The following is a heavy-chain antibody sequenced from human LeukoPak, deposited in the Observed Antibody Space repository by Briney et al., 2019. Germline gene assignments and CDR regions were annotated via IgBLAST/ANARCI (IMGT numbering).Heavy chain of an antibody. Sequence: SETLSLTCTVSGGSISSGSYYWSWIRQPAGKGLEWIGRIYTSGSTNYNPSLKSRVTISVDTSKNQFSLKLSSVTAADTAVYYCARVSGTRPTLHYFDYWGQGTLVTVSS. D-gene: IGHD1-26*01. V-gene: IGHV4-61*02. J-gene: IGHJ4*02. CDR3: ARVSGTRPTLHYFDY. CDR1: GGSISSGSYY. CDR2: IYTSGST.